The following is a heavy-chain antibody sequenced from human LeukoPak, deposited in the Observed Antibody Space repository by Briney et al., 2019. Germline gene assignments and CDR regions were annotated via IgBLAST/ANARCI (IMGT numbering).Heavy chain of an antibody. CDR3: VRDGQLGYDALDI. J-gene: IGHJ3*02. D-gene: IGHD1-1*01. CDR1: GDSVSSNTAA. CDR2: TYYRSKWYN. V-gene: IGHV6-1*01. Sequence: SQTLSLTCAISGDSVSSNTAAWNWIRQSPSGGLEWLGRTYYRSKWYNDYAVSVRGRITVNPDTSKNEFSLQLNSVTPEDTAVYYCVRDGQLGYDALDIWGQGTLVTVSS.